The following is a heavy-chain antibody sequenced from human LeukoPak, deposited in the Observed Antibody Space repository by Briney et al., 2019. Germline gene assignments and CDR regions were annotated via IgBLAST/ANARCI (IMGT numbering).Heavy chain of an antibody. Sequence: PGGSLRLSCAASGFIFNQYCMGWVRQAPGMGPEWISYISTSGGRTYYSDSVKGRFTISPDNAKNSLFLQLNRLKAEDTAVYYCARDPRGDFVWGHRFDYWGQGIMVTVSS. CDR1: GFIFNQYC. J-gene: IGHJ4*02. D-gene: IGHD3-16*01. CDR3: ARDPRGDFVWGHRFDY. V-gene: IGHV3-11*01. CDR2: ISTSGGRT.